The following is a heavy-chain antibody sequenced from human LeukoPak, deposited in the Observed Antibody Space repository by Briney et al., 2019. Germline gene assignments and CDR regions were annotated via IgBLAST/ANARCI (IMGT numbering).Heavy chain of an antibody. CDR1: GFTFSSYS. D-gene: IGHD4-17*01. CDR2: ISSSSSYI. J-gene: IGHJ4*02. V-gene: IGHV3-21*01. Sequence: RSGGSLRLSCAASGFTFSSYSMNWVRQAPGKGLEWVSSISSSSSYIYYADSVKGRFTISRDNAKNSLYLQMNSLRAEDTAVYYCARDWMVTTGYWGQGTLVTVSS. CDR3: ARDWMVTTGY.